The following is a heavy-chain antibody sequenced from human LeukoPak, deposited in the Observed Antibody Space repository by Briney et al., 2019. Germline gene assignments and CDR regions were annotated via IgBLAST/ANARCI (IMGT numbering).Heavy chain of an antibody. CDR3: AKARLSSVVITNFDY. Sequence: GGSLRLSCTASGFTFSSYGMHWVRQAPGKGLEWVSAISGSGGITYYADSVKGRFTISRDNSKNTLYLQMNSLRAEDTAVYYCAKARLSSVVITNFDYWGQGTLVTVSS. D-gene: IGHD3-22*01. CDR1: GFTFSSYG. J-gene: IGHJ4*02. CDR2: ISGSGGIT. V-gene: IGHV3-23*01.